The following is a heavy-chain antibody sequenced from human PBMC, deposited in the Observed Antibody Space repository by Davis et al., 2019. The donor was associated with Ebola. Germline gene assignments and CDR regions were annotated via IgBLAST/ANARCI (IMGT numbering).Heavy chain of an antibody. CDR1: GGSISSGDYY. Sequence: PSETLSLTCTVSGGSISSGDYYWSWIRQPPGKGLEWIGYIYYSGSTYYNPSLKSRVTISVDTSKNQFSLKLSSVTAADTAVYYCARQKWVLDSSGWYTGPSSYYFDYWGQGTLVTVSS. J-gene: IGHJ4*02. D-gene: IGHD6-19*01. CDR2: IYYSGST. CDR3: ARQKWVLDSSGWYTGPSSYYFDY. V-gene: IGHV4-30-4*01.